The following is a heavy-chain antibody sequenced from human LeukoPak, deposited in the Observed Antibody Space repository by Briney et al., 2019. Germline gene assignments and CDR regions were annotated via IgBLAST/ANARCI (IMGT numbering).Heavy chain of an antibody. Sequence: GGSLRLSCAASGFTFSSYGMTWVRQAPGKGLEWVSAISGSGGGTYYADSVRGRFTISRDNSKNTLYLQMNSLRAEDTAVYCCAKRDTRGYYYFDYWAQGTLVTVSS. CDR3: AKRDTRGYYYFDY. D-gene: IGHD3-22*01. CDR2: ISGSGGGT. CDR1: GFTFSSYG. V-gene: IGHV3-23*01. J-gene: IGHJ4*02.